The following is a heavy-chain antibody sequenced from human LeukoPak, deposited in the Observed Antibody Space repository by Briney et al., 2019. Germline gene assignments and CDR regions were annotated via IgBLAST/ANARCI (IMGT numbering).Heavy chain of an antibody. V-gene: IGHV4-30-2*01. Sequence: SETLSLTCTVSGGSISSGGYYWSWIRQPPGKGLEWIGFIYHSGSTYYNPSLKSRVIISVDRSKNQFSLKLSSVTAADTAVYYCAREQDTSGWYPYYFDYWGQGTLVTVSS. CDR1: GGSISSGGYY. CDR2: IYHSGST. CDR3: AREQDTSGWYPYYFDY. J-gene: IGHJ4*02. D-gene: IGHD6-19*01.